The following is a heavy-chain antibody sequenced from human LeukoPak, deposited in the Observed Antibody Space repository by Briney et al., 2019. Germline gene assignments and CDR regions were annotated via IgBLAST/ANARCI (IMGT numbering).Heavy chain of an antibody. CDR2: IYYSGST. D-gene: IGHD6-19*01. CDR3: ARAVAGTENWFDP. CDR1: GGSISSYY. V-gene: IGHV4-59*01. J-gene: IGHJ5*02. Sequence: SETLSLTCTVSGGSISSYYWSWIRQPPGKGLEWIGYIYYSGSTNYNPSLKSRVTISVDTSKNQFSLKLSSVTAADTAVYYCARAVAGTENWFDPWGQGTLVTVSS.